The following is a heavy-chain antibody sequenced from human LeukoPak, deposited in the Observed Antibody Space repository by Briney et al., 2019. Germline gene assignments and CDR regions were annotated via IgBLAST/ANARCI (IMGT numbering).Heavy chain of an antibody. V-gene: IGHV4-34*01. CDR3: ARLAASSWYFFDYYGMVV. CDR2: INHSGST. J-gene: IGHJ6*02. Sequence: SETLPLTSAVYGGSFSGDYRSWIRQPPGKELEWIGEINHSGSTNYNPSLKSRVTISVDTSKNQFSLKLSSVTAADTAVYYCARLAASSWYFFDYYGMVVWGQGTTVTVSS. CDR1: GGSFSGDY. D-gene: IGHD6-13*01.